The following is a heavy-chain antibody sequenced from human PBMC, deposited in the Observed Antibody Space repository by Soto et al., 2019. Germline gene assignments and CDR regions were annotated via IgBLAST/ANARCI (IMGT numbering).Heavy chain of an antibody. CDR3: AAGGGLPRYY. CDR1: GGSISSGGYS. D-gene: IGHD5-12*01. CDR2: IYHSGST. J-gene: IGHJ4*02. V-gene: IGHV4-30-2*01. Sequence: QLQLQESGSGLVKPSQTLSLTCAVSGGSISSGGYSWSWIRQPPGKGLEWSGYIYHSGSTYYNPSLKSRVTISVDRSKNQLPLKLSSVTAADTAVYYCAAGGGLPRYYWGQGTLVTVSS.